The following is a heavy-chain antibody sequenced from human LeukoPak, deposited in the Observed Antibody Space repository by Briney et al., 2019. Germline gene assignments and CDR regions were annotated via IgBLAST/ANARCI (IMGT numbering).Heavy chain of an antibody. CDR3: ARAHGLTYFDS. Sequence: GGSLRLSCAASGFSIINYGMTWVRQAPGKGLEWASYIFTSDSSIFFADSVRGRFTISGDNAKNTLYLQMNSLVAEDTGVYFCARAHGLTYFDSWGQGTLVTVSS. CDR1: GFSIINYG. CDR2: IFTSDSSI. V-gene: IGHV3-48*03. J-gene: IGHJ4*02. D-gene: IGHD3-16*01.